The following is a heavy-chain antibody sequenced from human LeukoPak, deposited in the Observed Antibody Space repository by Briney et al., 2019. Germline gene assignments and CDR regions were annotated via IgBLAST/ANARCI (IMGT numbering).Heavy chain of an antibody. CDR2: IYHSGST. CDR3: AGGPLGQWLVVDY. Sequence: SETLSLTCAVSGYSPSSGYYWGWIRQPPGKGLEWIGSIYHSGSTYYNPSLKSRVTISVDTSKNQFSLKLSSVTAADTAVYYCAGGPLGQWLVVDYWGQGTLVTVSS. D-gene: IGHD6-19*01. V-gene: IGHV4-38-2*01. J-gene: IGHJ4*02. CDR1: GYSPSSGYY.